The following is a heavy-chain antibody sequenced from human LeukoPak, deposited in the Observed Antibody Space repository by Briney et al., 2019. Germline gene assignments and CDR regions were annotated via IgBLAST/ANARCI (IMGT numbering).Heavy chain of an antibody. CDR1: GFTFGDYA. J-gene: IGHJ4*02. CDR3: SRGGKVSYYDNSGYPDN. D-gene: IGHD3-22*01. CDR2: IRSKAYGGTT. V-gene: IGHV3-49*04. Sequence: PGGSLRLSCTASGFTFGDYAMSWVRQAPGKGLEWVGFIRSKAYGGTTEYAASVKGRFTISRDDSKSIAYLQINSLKTEDTAVFYCSRGGKVSYYDNSGYPDNWVQGTLVTVSS.